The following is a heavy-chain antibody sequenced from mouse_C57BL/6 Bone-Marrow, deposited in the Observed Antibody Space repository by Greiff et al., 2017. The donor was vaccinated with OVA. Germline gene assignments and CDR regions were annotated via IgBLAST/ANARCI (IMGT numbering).Heavy chain of an antibody. CDR1: GFTFSDYY. CDR3: ARHFHYGNSIYYYAMDY. Sequence: EVMLVESGGGLVQPGGSLKLSCAASGFTFSDYYMYWVRQTPEKRLEWVAYISNGGGSTYYPDTVKGRFTISRDNAKNTLYLQMSRLKSEDTAMYYCARHFHYGNSIYYYAMDYWVKEPQSPSPQ. V-gene: IGHV5-12*01. J-gene: IGHJ4*01. CDR2: ISNGGGST. D-gene: IGHD2-1*01.